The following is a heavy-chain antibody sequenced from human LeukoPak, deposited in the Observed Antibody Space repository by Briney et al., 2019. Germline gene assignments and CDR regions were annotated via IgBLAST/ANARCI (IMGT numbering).Heavy chain of an antibody. V-gene: IGHV4-30-4*08. CDR3: ARGSVDSGGNWFDP. Sequence: SQTLSLTCTVSGGSISSGDYYWSWIRQPPGKGLEWIGYIYYSGSTYYNPSLKSRVTISVDTSKNQFSLKLSSVTAADTAVYYCARGSVDSGGNWFDPWGQGTLVTVSS. J-gene: IGHJ5*02. D-gene: IGHD3-22*01. CDR2: IYYSGST. CDR1: GGSISSGDYY.